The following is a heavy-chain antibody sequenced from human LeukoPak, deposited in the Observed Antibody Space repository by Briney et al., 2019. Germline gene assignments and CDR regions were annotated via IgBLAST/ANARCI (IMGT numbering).Heavy chain of an antibody. V-gene: IGHV1-8*01. CDR1: GYTFTSYD. CDR3: ARVTYYDSSGYYYP. Sequence: ASVKVSCKASGYTFTSYDINWVRQATGQGLEWMGWMNPNSGNTGYAQKFQGRVTLTTDTSTSTTYMELRSLRSDDTAVYYCARVTYYDSSGYYYPWGQGTLVSVST. CDR2: MNPNSGNT. J-gene: IGHJ4*02. D-gene: IGHD3-22*01.